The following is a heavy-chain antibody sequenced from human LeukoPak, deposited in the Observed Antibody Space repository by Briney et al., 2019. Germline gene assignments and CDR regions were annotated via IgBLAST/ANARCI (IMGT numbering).Heavy chain of an antibody. CDR1: GGSISSGSYY. Sequence: SESLSLTCTVSGGSISSGSYYWSWIRQPAGKGLEWIGRIYTSGSTNYNPSLKSRVTISVDTSKNQFSLKLSSVTAADTAVYYCARGGIAALGDYWGQGTLVTVSS. D-gene: IGHD6-6*01. CDR3: ARGGIAALGDY. V-gene: IGHV4-61*02. J-gene: IGHJ4*02. CDR2: IYTSGST.